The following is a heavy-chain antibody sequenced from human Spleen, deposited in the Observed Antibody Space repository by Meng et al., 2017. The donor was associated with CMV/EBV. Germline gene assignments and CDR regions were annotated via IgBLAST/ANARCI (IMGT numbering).Heavy chain of an antibody. D-gene: IGHD6-6*01. V-gene: IGHV3-23*01. CDR2: FSGSGGST. Sequence: GESLKISCAASGFIFGSFAMTWVRQAPGKGLEWVSTFSGSGGSTYYADSVKGRFTISRDNAKNSLYLQINSLRAEDTAVYYCARYRYSSSPFDYWGQGTLVTVSS. J-gene: IGHJ4*02. CDR3: ARYRYSSSPFDY. CDR1: GFIFGSFA.